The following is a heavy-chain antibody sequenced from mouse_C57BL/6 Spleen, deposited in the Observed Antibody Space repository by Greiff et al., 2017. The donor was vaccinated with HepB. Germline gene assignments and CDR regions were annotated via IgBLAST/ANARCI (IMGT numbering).Heavy chain of an antibody. J-gene: IGHJ2*01. V-gene: IGHV1-82*01. CDR3: ARRELLKEDGSSFDY. D-gene: IGHD1-1*01. CDR1: GYAFSSSW. CDR2: IYPGDGDT. Sequence: VQLQQSGPELVKPGASVKISCKASGYAFSSSWMNWVKQRPGKGLEWIGRIYPGDGDTNYNGKFKGKATLTADKSSSTAYMQLSSLTTEDSAIYYCARRELLKEDGSSFDYWGQGTTLTVSS.